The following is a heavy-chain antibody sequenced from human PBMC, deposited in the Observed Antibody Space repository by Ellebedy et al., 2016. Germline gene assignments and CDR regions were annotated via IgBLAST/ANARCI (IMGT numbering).Heavy chain of an antibody. D-gene: IGHD1-26*01. Sequence: SETLSLTCAVYGGSLSGYYWSWIRQPPGKGLEWIGEINHIRITNYNPSLESRVTISLDTSKNQFSLNVTSVTASDTAVYYCARGRGTFDSWGQGSMVTVSS. CDR1: GGSLSGYY. J-gene: IGHJ4*02. CDR2: INHIRIT. CDR3: ARGRGTFDS. V-gene: IGHV4-34*01.